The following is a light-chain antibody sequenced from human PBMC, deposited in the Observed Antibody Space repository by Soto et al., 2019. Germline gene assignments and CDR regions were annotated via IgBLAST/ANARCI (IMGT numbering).Light chain of an antibody. V-gene: IGKV4-1*01. J-gene: IGKJ1*01. CDR3: QQYYSTPPLT. Sequence: DIVMTQSPDSLAVSLGERATINCKSSQSVFNRSNNKNYLAWFQHKSGQPPKLLIYWASTRESGVPDRFSGSGSGTDFTITISSLQAEDVAVYYCQQYYSTPPLTFGQGTKVEIK. CDR1: QSVFNRSNNKNY. CDR2: WAS.